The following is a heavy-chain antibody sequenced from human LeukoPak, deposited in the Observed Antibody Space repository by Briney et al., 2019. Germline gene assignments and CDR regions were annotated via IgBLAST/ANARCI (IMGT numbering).Heavy chain of an antibody. D-gene: IGHD3-22*01. CDR3: ARSGYYDPPNWFDP. CDR2: IIPIFGTA. CDR1: GGTFSSYA. J-gene: IGHJ5*02. V-gene: IGHV1-69*13. Sequence: SVKVSCKASGGTFSSYAISWVRHAPGQGLEWMGGIIPIFGTANYAQKFQGRVTITADESTSTAYMELSSLRSEDTAVYYCARSGYYDPPNWFDPWGQGTLVTVSS.